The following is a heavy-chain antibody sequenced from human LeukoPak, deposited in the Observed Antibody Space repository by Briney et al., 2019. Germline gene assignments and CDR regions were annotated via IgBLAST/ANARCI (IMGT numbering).Heavy chain of an antibody. CDR3: AREVYGDYDMDV. V-gene: IGHV3-64*01. D-gene: IGHD4-17*01. CDR2: INNNGNST. J-gene: IGHJ6*02. CDR1: GFTFSSYA. Sequence: GGFLRLSCTASGFTFSSYAMHWVRQAPGKGLEYVSAINNNGNSTYYANSVKGRFTISRDNSKNTLYLQMGNLRGEDMAVYYCAREVYGDYDMDVWGRGTTVIVSS.